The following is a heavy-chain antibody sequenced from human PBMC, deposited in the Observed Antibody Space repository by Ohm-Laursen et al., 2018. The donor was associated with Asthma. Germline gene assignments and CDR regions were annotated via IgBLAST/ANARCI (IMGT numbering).Heavy chain of an antibody. D-gene: IGHD3-3*01. V-gene: IGHV3-30*03. J-gene: IGHJ4*02. CDR3: ARDVMEWYLPAFDF. CDR1: GFSFSNFG. CDR2: GGSYYDGGLK. Sequence: SLRLSCTASGFSFSNFGMFWVRQAPGKGLEWVAVGGSYYDGGLKYYADSVNGRFTVSRDDSKNTLYLQMNSLRPDDTAVYYCARDVMEWYLPAFDFWGQGTLVTVSS.